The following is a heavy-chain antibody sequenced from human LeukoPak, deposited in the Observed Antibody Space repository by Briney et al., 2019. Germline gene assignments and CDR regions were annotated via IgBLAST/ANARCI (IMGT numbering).Heavy chain of an antibody. CDR1: GYTFTGYY. Sequence: ASVKVSYKASGYTFTGYYMHWVRQAPGQGLEWMGWINPNSGGTNYAQKFQGRVTTTRDTSISTAYMELSRLRSDDTAVYYCARESTVTTGYWGQGTLVTVSS. D-gene: IGHD4-11*01. J-gene: IGHJ4*02. CDR2: INPNSGGT. V-gene: IGHV1-2*02. CDR3: ARESTVTTGY.